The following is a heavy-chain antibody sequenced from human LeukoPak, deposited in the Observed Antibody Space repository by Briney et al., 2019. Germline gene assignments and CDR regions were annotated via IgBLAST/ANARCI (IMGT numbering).Heavy chain of an antibody. D-gene: IGHD3-10*01. J-gene: IGHJ5*02. V-gene: IGHV1-2*02. Sequence: GSVKVSCKASGYTFTGYYIHWVRQPPGQGLEWMAWINPNSGATNYAQKFQGRVTMTRDTSISTAYMELSRLTSDDTAVYFCARGRFGEWDNWFDPWGQGTLVTVSS. CDR3: ARGRFGEWDNWFDP. CDR2: INPNSGAT. CDR1: GYTFTGYY.